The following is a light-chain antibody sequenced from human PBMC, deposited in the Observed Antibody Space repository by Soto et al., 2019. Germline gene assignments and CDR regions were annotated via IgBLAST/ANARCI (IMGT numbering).Light chain of an antibody. J-gene: IGKJ1*01. V-gene: IGKV1-39*01. CDR1: QNVAHF. Sequence: DIQMTQSPSSLSASVGDRVTITCRASQNVAHFLNWYQQKPGKAPKLLIYATSSLHSGVPSRFSGSGFGTDFTLTISSLQTEDFATYYCQQYNPYSPWTFGQGTKVDIK. CDR3: QQYNPYSPWT. CDR2: ATS.